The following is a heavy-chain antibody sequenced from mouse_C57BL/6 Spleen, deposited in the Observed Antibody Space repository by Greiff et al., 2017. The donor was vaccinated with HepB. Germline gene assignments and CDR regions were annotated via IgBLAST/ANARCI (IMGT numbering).Heavy chain of an antibody. J-gene: IGHJ2*01. CDR1: GYTFTEYT. Sequence: QVHVKQSGAELVKPGASVKLSCKASGYTFTEYTIHWVKQRSGQGLEWIGWFYPGSGSIKYNEKFKDKATLTADKSSSTVYMELSRLTSEDSAVYFCARHDYYVSSYEDYFDYWGQGTTLTVSS. D-gene: IGHD1-1*01. CDR3: ARHDYYVSSYEDYFDY. V-gene: IGHV1-62-2*01. CDR2: FYPGSGSI.